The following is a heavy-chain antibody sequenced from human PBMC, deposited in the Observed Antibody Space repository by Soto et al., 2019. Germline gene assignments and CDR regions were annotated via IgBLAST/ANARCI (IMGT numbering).Heavy chain of an antibody. V-gene: IGHV4-34*01. CDR1: GGSFSGYY. J-gene: IGHJ4*01. CDR2: INHSGST. D-gene: IGHD3-9*01. CDR3: ARDYGLRYFDWLPLFD. Sequence: LSLTCAVYGGSFSGYYWSWIRQPPGKGLEWIGEINHSGSTNYNPSLKSRVTVSVDTSKNQFSLKLSSVTAADTAVYYCARDYGLRYFDWLPLFDWGHGTLVTVSS.